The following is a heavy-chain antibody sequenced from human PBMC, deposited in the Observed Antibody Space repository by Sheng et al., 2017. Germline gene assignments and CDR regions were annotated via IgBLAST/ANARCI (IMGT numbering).Heavy chain of an antibody. CDR2: IYHRGST. CDR3: AREGYCSSTSCYLSWFDP. D-gene: IGHD2-2*01. J-gene: IGHJ5*02. CDR1: GYSISSGYY. V-gene: IGHV4-38-2*02. Sequence: QVQLQESGPGLVKPSETLSLTCAVSGYSISSGYYWAWIRQPPGKGLEWIGNIYHRGSTYYNPSLKSRVTMSVDTSKNQFSLKLSSVTAADTAVYYCAREGYCSSTSCYLSWFDPWGQGNPGSPSPQ.